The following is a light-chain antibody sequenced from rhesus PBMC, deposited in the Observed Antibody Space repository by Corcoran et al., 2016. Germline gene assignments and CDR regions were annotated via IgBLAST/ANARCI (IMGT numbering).Light chain of an antibody. CDR3: QQGNDDPLT. CDR1: QGISTY. Sequence: DIQMSQSPSSLSASVGDRVTIACRASQGISTYLNWYQHKPGKAPKLLIYYVKSLVSGGPSRFSGSGSGTEFTLNIRGLQPEDFATYYCQQGNDDPLTFGGGTKVEPK. V-gene: IGKV1-32*02. CDR2: YVK. J-gene: IGKJ4*01.